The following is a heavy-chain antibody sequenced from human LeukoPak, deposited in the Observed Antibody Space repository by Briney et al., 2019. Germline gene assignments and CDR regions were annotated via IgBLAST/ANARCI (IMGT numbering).Heavy chain of an antibody. D-gene: IGHD2-15*01. CDR3: ASQPYCSGGSCYSNSYWFDP. V-gene: IGHV4-34*01. CDR1: GGSFSGYY. Sequence: SETLSLTCAVYGGSFSGYYWSWIRQPPGKGLEWIGEINHSGSTNYNPSLKSRVTISVDTSKNQFSLKLSSVTAADTAVYYCASQPYCSGGSCYSNSYWFDPWGQGTLVTVSS. CDR2: INHSGST. J-gene: IGHJ5*02.